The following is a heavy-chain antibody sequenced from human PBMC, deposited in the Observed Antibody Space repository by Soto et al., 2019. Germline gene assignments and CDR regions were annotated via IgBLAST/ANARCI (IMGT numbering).Heavy chain of an antibody. V-gene: IGHV4-39*01. CDR1: GGSFTSSSYY. D-gene: IGHD5-18*01. CDR3: ARTRGYSYGTDAFDI. CDR2: IYYSGST. Sequence: QLQLQESGPGLVKPSETLSLTCTVSGGSFTSSSYYWGWIRQPPGKGLEWIGSIYYSGSTYYNPSLKSRVTISVDTSKNQFSLKLSSVTAADTAVYYCARTRGYSYGTDAFDIWGQGTMVTVSS. J-gene: IGHJ3*02.